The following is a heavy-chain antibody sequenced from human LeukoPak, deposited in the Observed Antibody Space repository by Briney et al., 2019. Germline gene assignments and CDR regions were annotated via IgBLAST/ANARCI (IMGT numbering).Heavy chain of an antibody. CDR1: GFTVSSYY. CDR2: IYSGGST. V-gene: IGHV3-66*01. Sequence: GGSLRLSCAASGFTVSSYYMTWVRQAPGKGLEWASVIYSGGSTYYADSVKGRVAISRDNSNNTVFLQMNIVRAEDTAVYYCARSYSNHLFGMDVWGQGTTVTVSS. D-gene: IGHD4-11*01. J-gene: IGHJ6*02. CDR3: ARSYSNHLFGMDV.